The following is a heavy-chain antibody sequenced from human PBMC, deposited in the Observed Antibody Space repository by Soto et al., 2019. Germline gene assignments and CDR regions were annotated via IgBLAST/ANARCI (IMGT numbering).Heavy chain of an antibody. Sequence: QVQLQESGPGLVKPSQTLSLTCSVSGDYISSGNYYWSWIRQPPGKGLEWIGYIYYSGSAAYNPSPKSRVTISVDTSKNHFSLKLSSVTAADRAVYYCARDQGGYANFDYWGQGTLVTVSS. V-gene: IGHV4-30-4*01. CDR3: ARDQGGYANFDY. CDR1: GDYISSGNYY. J-gene: IGHJ4*02. D-gene: IGHD5-12*01. CDR2: IYYSGSA.